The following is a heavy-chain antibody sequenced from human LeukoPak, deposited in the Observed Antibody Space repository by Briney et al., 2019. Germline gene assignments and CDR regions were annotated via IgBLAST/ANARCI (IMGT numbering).Heavy chain of an antibody. D-gene: IGHD5-18*01. CDR2: INQSGTT. V-gene: IGHV4-34*01. Sequence: KASETLSLTCAVYGGSFSDYDWSWIRLAPGKGLEWIGEINQSGTTNCDPSLKSRVTISVDTSKNQFSLKLSSVTAADTAVYYCAREGTARTFDYWGQGTLVTVSS. CDR1: GGSFSDYD. J-gene: IGHJ4*02. CDR3: AREGTARTFDY.